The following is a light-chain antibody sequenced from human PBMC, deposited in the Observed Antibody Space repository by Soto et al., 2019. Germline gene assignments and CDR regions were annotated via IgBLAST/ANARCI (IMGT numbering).Light chain of an antibody. V-gene: IGLV2-14*01. J-gene: IGLJ3*02. Sequence: QSALTQPASVSGSPGQSITISFTGTSSDVGGYNYVSWYQQHPGKAPKLMIYDVTNRPSGVSNRFSGSKSGNTASLTISGLQAEDEAGYYCSSYTSSSTPLVFGGGTKLTVL. CDR3: SSYTSSSTPLV. CDR1: SSDVGGYNY. CDR2: DVT.